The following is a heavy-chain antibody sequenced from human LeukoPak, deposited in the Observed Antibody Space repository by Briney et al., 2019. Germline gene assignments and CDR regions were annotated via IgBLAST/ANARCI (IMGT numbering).Heavy chain of an antibody. Sequence: PGGSLRLSCAASGLTFSGSTMHWVRQASGKGLEWVGHIRDKAYNYATAYAASVKGRFIISRDDSKSIAYLQMNSLETEDTAVYYCTRDYGGFDYWGQGTLVTVSS. D-gene: IGHD4-23*01. CDR1: GLTFSGST. J-gene: IGHJ4*02. CDR3: TRDYGGFDY. V-gene: IGHV3-73*01. CDR2: IRDKAYNYAT.